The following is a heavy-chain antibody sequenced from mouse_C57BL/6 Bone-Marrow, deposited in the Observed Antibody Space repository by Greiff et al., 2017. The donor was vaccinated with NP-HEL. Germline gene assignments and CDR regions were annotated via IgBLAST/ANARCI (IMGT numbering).Heavy chain of an antibody. V-gene: IGHV1-82*01. CDR1: GYAFSSSW. Sequence: VKLQESGPELVQPGASVKISCKASGYAFSSSWMNWVKQRPGKGLEWIGRIYPGDGDTNYNGKIKGKATLTADKSSSTAYMQLSSLTSEDSAVYFCADSYYFDYWGQGTTLTVSS. J-gene: IGHJ2*01. CDR3: ADSYYFDY. CDR2: IYPGDGDT.